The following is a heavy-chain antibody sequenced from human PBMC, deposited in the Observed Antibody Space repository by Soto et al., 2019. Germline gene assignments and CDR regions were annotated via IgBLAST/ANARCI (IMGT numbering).Heavy chain of an antibody. CDR3: ARGGGYYDSSGYYPDWFDP. CDR2: MNPNSGNT. J-gene: IGHJ5*02. D-gene: IGHD3-22*01. Sequence: ASVKVSCKASGYTFTSYDINWVRQATGQGLEWMGWMNPNSGNTGYAQKFQGRVTMTRNTSISTAYMELSSLRSEDTAVYYCARGGGYYDSSGYYPDWFDPWGQGTLVTVSS. V-gene: IGHV1-8*01. CDR1: GYTFTSYD.